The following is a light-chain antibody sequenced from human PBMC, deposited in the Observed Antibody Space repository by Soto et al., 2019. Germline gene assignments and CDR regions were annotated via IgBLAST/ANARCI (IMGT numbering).Light chain of an antibody. CDR2: GAS. Sequence: EIVMTQSPATLSVSPGERATLSCGASQSVSSTLAWHQQKPGQSPRLLIYGASTMATGIPARFSGSGSGTEFTRAIISLQSEDFSVSYCQQYSDWHYTFGQGTKLEIK. V-gene: IGKV3-15*01. CDR3: QQYSDWHYT. J-gene: IGKJ2*01. CDR1: QSVSST.